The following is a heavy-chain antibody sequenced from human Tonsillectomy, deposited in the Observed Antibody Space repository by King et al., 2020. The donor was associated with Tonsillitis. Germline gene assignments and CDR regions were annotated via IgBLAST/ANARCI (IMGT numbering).Heavy chain of an antibody. D-gene: IGHD5/OR15-5a*01. Sequence: VQLVESGGGLVQPGRSLRLSCAASGFTFDDYAMHWVRQAPGKGLEWVSSIGWNSGTIGYAESVKGRLTISRDNAKNSLYLQMNSLGVEDTALYYCAKDLSATYPDVFYIWGQGTMVTVSS. J-gene: IGHJ3*02. CDR1: GFTFDDYA. CDR2: IGWNSGTI. CDR3: AKDLSATYPDVFYI. V-gene: IGHV3-9*01.